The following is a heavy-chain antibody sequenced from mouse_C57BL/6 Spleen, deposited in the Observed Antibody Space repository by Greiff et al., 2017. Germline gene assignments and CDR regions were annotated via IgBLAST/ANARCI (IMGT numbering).Heavy chain of an antibody. CDR3: ARNLVDWDGYFGY. D-gene: IGHD4-1*01. Sequence: QVHVKQPGAELVKPGASVKLSCKASGYTFTSYWMHWVKQRPGRGLEWIGRIDPDSGGTKYNEKFKSKATLTVDKPSSTAYMQLSSLTSEDSAVYYCARNLVDWDGYFGYWGQGTTLTVSS. V-gene: IGHV1-72*01. CDR2: IDPDSGGT. J-gene: IGHJ2*01. CDR1: GYTFTSYW.